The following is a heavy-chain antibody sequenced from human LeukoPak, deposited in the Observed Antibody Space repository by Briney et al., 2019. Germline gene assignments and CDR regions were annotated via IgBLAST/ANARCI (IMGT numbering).Heavy chain of an antibody. J-gene: IGHJ4*02. Sequence: SETLSLTCTVSGGSISSSSYYWGWIRQPPGKGLEWIGSIYYSGSTNYNPSLKSRVTISVDTSKNQFSLKLSSVTAADTAVYYCARDACSGGSCYPYFDYWGQGTLVTVSS. V-gene: IGHV4-39*07. CDR1: GGSISSSSYY. CDR2: IYYSGST. D-gene: IGHD2-15*01. CDR3: ARDACSGGSCYPYFDY.